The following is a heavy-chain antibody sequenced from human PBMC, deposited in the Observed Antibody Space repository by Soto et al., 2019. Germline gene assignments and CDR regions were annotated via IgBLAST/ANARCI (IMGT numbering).Heavy chain of an antibody. CDR1: GYIFTNYP. Sequence: ASVKVSCKASGYIFTNYPMNWVRQAPGQGLEWMGWINAGNGNAKYSQKFQGRVTITRDTSASTAYLELSSLRSEDTAIYYCARDQDIYYHGKDVWGPGTTVTVSS. V-gene: IGHV1-3*01. CDR2: INAGNGNA. J-gene: IGHJ6*02. CDR3: ARDQDIYYHGKDV.